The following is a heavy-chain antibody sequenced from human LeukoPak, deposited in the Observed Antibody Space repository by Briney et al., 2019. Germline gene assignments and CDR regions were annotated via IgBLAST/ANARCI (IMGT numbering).Heavy chain of an antibody. V-gene: IGHV3-33*06. J-gene: IGHJ6*04. Sequence: GRSLRLSCAASGFTFSSYGMHWVRQAPGKGLEWVAVIWYDGSNKCYADSVKGRFTISRDNSKNTLYLQMNSLRAEDTAVYYCAKALDYAPREYYYYYGMDVWGKGTTVTVSS. CDR1: GFTFSSYG. CDR2: IWYDGSNK. CDR3: AKALDYAPREYYYYYGMDV. D-gene: IGHD2-2*01.